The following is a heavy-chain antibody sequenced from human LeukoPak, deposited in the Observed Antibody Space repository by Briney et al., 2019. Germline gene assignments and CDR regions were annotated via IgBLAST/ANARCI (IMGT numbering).Heavy chain of an antibody. CDR2: MNRNSGNT. CDR3: AKDKSVRGVITTIDY. V-gene: IGHV1-8*01. CDR1: GYTFTSYD. D-gene: IGHD3-22*01. Sequence: ASVKVSCKASGYTFTSYDINWVRQATGQGLEWMGWMNRNSGNTGHAQKFQARVTMTRHTSISTAYMELSSLRSEDTAVYYCAKDKSVRGVITTIDYWGQGTMVTVSS. J-gene: IGHJ4*02.